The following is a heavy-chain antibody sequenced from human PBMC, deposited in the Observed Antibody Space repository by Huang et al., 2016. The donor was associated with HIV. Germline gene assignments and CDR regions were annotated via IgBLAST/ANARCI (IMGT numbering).Heavy chain of an antibody. CDR2: INHGGST. J-gene: IGHJ2*01. CDR1: GWSLHGYY. Sequence: QVQLYQWGAGPLRPSETLSLTCGVSGWSLHGYYWSWLRQSPGRGLEGIGEINHGGSTKYNPSLKSRVTISVDTSKIQFSLNLTSVTATDTAVYYCATSSSGGGWYLDIWGRGTLVSVS. D-gene: IGHD6-19*01. CDR3: ATSSSGGGWYLDI. V-gene: IGHV4-34*01.